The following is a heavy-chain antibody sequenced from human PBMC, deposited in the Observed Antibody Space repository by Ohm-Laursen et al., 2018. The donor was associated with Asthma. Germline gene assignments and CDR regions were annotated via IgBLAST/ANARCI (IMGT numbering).Heavy chain of an antibody. CDR2: IYPDGGEK. Sequence: SLRLSCAASGLPFSNFWMSWVRQAPGKGLEWVANIYPDGGEKYYVDSVDGRFTISRDNAKNSLYLQMNNLRAEDSAVYYCARDTGSGDYDWYFDLWGRGTLVTVS. V-gene: IGHV3-7*05. CDR1: GLPFSNFW. CDR3: ARDTGSGDYDWYFDL. J-gene: IGHJ2*01. D-gene: IGHD4-17*01.